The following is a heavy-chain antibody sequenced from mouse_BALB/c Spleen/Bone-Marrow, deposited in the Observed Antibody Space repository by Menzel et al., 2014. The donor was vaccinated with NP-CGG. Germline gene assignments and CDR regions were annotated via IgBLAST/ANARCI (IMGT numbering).Heavy chain of an antibody. J-gene: IGHJ2*01. D-gene: IGHD3-1*01. V-gene: IGHV3-6*02. Sequence: EVQLQQSGPGLVKPSQSLSLTCSVTGYSITSGCYWNWIRQFPGNKLEWMGYISYDGSNNYNPSLKNRISITRDTSKNQFFLKLNSVSTEDADTYYCARVGATRFFQYYFDYWVQGSTLTVSS. CDR3: ARVGATRFFQYYFDY. CDR2: ISYDGSN. CDR1: GYSITSGCY.